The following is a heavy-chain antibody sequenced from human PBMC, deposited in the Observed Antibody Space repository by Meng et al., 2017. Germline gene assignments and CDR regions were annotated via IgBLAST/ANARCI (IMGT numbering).Heavy chain of an antibody. J-gene: IGHJ5*02. CDR1: GGTFSSYA. CDR2: MNPNSGNT. D-gene: IGHD6-13*01. CDR3: ARQYSSSWYWFDP. V-gene: IGHV1-8*02. Sequence: QGQLVQAGAGVKKPGASVKVSCKASGGTFSSYAISWVRQAPGQGLEWMGWMNPNSGNTGYAQKFQGRVTMTRNTSISTAYMELSSLRSEDTAVYYCARQYSSSWYWFDPWGQGTLVTVSS.